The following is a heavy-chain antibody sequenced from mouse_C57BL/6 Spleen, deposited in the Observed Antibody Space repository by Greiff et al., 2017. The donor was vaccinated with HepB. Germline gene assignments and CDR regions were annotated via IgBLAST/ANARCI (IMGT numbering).Heavy chain of an antibody. CDR1: GYTFTSYG. V-gene: IGHV1-81*01. D-gene: IGHD2-3*01. J-gene: IGHJ3*01. CDR3: ARTSPYDGYYPAWFAY. Sequence: VQLQQSGAELARPGASVKLSCKASGYTFTSYGISWVKQRTGQGLEWIGEIYPRSGNTYYNEKFKGKATLTADKSSSTAYMELRSLTSEDSAVYFCARTSPYDGYYPAWFAYWGQGTLVTVSA. CDR2: IYPRSGNT.